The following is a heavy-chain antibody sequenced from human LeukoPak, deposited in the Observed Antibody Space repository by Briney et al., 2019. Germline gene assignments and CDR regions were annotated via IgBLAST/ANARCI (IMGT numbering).Heavy chain of an antibody. CDR2: ISYSGTT. CDR3: ARDPGYSPNYYFDY. Sequence: SETLSLTCTVSGGXITSSNYYWGWIRQPPGKGLEWIGSISYSGTTYYNPSLKSRVTISVDTSKNQFSLKLSSVTAADTAVYYCARDPGYSPNYYFDYWGQGTLVTVSS. D-gene: IGHD6-13*01. CDR1: GGXITSSNYY. J-gene: IGHJ4*01. V-gene: IGHV4-39*02.